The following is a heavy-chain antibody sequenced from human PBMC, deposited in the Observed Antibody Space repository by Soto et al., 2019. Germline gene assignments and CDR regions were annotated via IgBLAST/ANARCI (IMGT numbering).Heavy chain of an antibody. V-gene: IGHV4-39*01. J-gene: IGHJ6*02. Sequence: SETLSLTCTVSGGSISSSSYYWGWIRQPPGKGLEWIGSIYYSGSTYYNPSLKSRVTISVDTSKSQFSLKLSSVTAADTAVYYCARQPNVLRFLEWLPDINYMDVWGQGTTVTVSS. CDR2: IYYSGST. CDR1: GGSISSSSYY. CDR3: ARQPNVLRFLEWLPDINYMDV. D-gene: IGHD3-3*01.